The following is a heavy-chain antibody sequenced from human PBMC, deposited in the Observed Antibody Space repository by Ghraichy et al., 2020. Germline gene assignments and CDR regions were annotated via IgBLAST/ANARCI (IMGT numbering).Heavy chain of an antibody. J-gene: IGHJ3*02. CDR3: ARDYGDYAGMAFDI. CDR2: ISSSSSYI. V-gene: IGHV3-21*01. CDR1: GFTFSSYS. Sequence: GGSLRLSCAASGFTFSSYSMNWVRQAPGKGLEWVSSISSSSSYIYYADSVKGRFTISRDNAKNSLYLQMNSLRAEDTAVYYCARDYGDYAGMAFDIWGQGTMVTISS. D-gene: IGHD4-17*01.